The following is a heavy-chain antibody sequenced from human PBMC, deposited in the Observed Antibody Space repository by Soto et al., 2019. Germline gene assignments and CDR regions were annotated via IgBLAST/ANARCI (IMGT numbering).Heavy chain of an antibody. Sequence: GGSLRLSCAASGFSVTSNYMSWVRQAPGKGLEWVSVIFTGGTTDYADSVKGRFTMSRDISRNTLYLQMNSLRAEDTAVYFCVKEFKGAFDYWGQGTLVTVSS. J-gene: IGHJ4*02. CDR1: GFSVTSNY. D-gene: IGHD3-16*01. CDR3: VKEFKGAFDY. V-gene: IGHV3-53*01. CDR2: IFTGGTT.